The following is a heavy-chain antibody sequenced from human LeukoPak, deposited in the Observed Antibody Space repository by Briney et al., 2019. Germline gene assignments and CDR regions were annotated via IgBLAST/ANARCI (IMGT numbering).Heavy chain of an antibody. CDR1: DGSINSYY. CDR3: ARGRSNYYGMDV. CDR2: IYYNGNT. J-gene: IGHJ6*02. Sequence: SETLSLTCSVSDGSINSYYWNWIRRPPGKGLEWIGYIYYNGNTNYSPSLKSRVTMSVDTSKNLFSLKVSSVTAADTAVYYCARGRSNYYGMDVWGRGTTVTVSS. D-gene: IGHD1-26*01. V-gene: IGHV4-59*01.